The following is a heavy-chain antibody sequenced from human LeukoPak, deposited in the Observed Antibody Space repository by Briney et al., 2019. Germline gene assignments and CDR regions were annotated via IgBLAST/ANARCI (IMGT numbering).Heavy chain of an antibody. CDR2: ISGDGTTT. CDR1: GFTFSNYF. D-gene: IGHD2-15*01. CDR3: ARRVDATRWFDP. J-gene: IGHJ5*02. Sequence: PGGSLRLSCAASGFTFSNYFMHWVRQAPGKGLVWVSRISGDGTTTMYADSVKGRFTISRDNAKNTLYLQMNNLRDEDTATYDCARRVDATRWFDPWGQGTLVAVSS. V-gene: IGHV3-74*03.